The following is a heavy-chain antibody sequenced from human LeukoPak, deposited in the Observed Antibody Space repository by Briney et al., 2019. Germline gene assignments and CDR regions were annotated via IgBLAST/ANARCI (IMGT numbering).Heavy chain of an antibody. J-gene: IGHJ3*02. CDR3: AREARTERDAFDI. CDR2: TKEDGSEK. Sequence: GGSLRLSCAASGFTLSTYWMSWVRQAPGKRLEWVANTKEDGSEKKYVDSVKGRFTISRDNAKNSLFLQMNSLRAEYTAVYYCAREARTERDAFDIWGQGTMVTVSS. CDR1: GFTLSTYW. V-gene: IGHV3-7*01. D-gene: IGHD1-1*01.